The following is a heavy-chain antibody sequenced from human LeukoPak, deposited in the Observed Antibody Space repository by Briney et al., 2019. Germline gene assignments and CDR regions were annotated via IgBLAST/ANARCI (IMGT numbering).Heavy chain of an antibody. Sequence: ASVKVSCKVSGHILTKLSIHWVRQAPGEGLEWMGGFNPEDDEIIYAQKFQGRVTMTEDTSTDTAYMELSSLRSEDTAVYYCATSLTTATIILVYWGQGTLVIVSS. J-gene: IGHJ4*02. V-gene: IGHV1-24*01. CDR2: FNPEDDEI. CDR3: ATSLTTATIILVY. D-gene: IGHD4-17*01. CDR1: GHILTKLS.